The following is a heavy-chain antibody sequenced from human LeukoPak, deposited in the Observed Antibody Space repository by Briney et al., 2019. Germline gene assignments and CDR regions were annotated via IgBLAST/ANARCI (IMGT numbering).Heavy chain of an antibody. Sequence: PGGSLRLSCAASGFTFGSYAMSWVRQAPGKGLEWVSGISTSGGTTSYAESVKGWFTVSRDNPRNTLYMEMNSLRDEDTAVYYCAVMLRYYDGSGYWVQWGQGTLVTVSS. D-gene: IGHD3-22*01. J-gene: IGHJ4*02. CDR3: AVMLRYYDGSGYWVQ. CDR1: GFTFGSYA. V-gene: IGHV3-23*01. CDR2: ISTSGGTT.